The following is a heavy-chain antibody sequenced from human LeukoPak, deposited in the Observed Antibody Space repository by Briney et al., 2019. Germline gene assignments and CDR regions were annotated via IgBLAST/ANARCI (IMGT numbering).Heavy chain of an antibody. Sequence: GGSLRLSCAASGFTFSDYYMSWVRQAPGKGLEWVSYISSSGSTLYYADSVKGRITISRDNAKNSLYLQMNSLRAEDTAVYYCARRRYNWNAIDYWGQGTLVTVSS. V-gene: IGHV3-11*01. J-gene: IGHJ4*02. CDR1: GFTFSDYY. D-gene: IGHD1-20*01. CDR3: ARRRYNWNAIDY. CDR2: ISSSGSTL.